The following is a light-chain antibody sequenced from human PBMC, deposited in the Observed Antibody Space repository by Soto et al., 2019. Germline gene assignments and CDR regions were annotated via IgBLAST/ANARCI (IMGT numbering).Light chain of an antibody. CDR2: GAS. CDR3: HQYGSSPPIT. V-gene: IGKV3-20*01. J-gene: IGKJ5*01. CDR1: QSVSSSY. Sequence: DIVLTQSPGTLSLSPGERATLSCRASQSVSSSYLAWYQQKPGQAPRLLIDGASSRATGIPDRFTGSWSRTDGTHTSSRMESQDSALYYCHQYGSSPPITFGQGTRLEIK.